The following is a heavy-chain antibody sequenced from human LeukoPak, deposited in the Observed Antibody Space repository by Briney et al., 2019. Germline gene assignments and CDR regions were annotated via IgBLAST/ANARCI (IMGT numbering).Heavy chain of an antibody. CDR1: GFTLSSYG. V-gene: IGHV3-30*02. CDR3: AVRGSQIN. CDR2: IRYDGINK. Sequence: PGGSLRLSCVASGFTLSSYGMHWVRQAPGKGLEWVAFIRYDGINKYYADSVKGRFTISRDNSKSTLFLQMNSLRTEETAVYYCAVRGSQINWGQGTLVTVSS. J-gene: IGHJ4*02.